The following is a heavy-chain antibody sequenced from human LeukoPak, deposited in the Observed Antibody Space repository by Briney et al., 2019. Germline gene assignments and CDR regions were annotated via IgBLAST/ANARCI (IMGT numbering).Heavy chain of an antibody. D-gene: IGHD3-10*01. Sequence: ASVKVSCKASGYTFTGYYMHWVRQAPGQGPEGMGWINPNSGGTSFTQKFQGRVTMTRDTSIRTAYMEVSRLRSDDTAVYYCARGRSIEGSGSLWKYWGQGTLVTVSS. J-gene: IGHJ4*02. V-gene: IGHV1-2*02. CDR2: INPNSGGT. CDR3: ARGRSIEGSGSLWKY. CDR1: GYTFTGYY.